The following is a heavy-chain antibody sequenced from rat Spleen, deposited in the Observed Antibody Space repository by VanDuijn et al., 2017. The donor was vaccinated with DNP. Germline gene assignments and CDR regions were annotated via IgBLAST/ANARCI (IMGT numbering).Heavy chain of an antibody. CDR2: ISYSGST. D-gene: IGHD1-4*01. Sequence: EVQLQESGPGLVKPSQSLSLTCSVTGYSITSNYWGWIRKFPGNKMEWMGYISYSGSTSYNPSLKSRISITRDTSKNQFFLQLTSVTSEDTATYYCARSKLPGYVMDAWGQGASVTVSS. J-gene: IGHJ4*01. CDR3: ARSKLPGYVMDA. V-gene: IGHV3-1*01. CDR1: GYSITSNY.